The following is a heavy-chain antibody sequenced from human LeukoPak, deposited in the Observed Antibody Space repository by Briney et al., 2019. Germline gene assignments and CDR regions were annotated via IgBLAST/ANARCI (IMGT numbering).Heavy chain of an antibody. J-gene: IGHJ4*02. Sequence: SETLSLTCTVSGGSISSSSYHWGWIRQPPGKGLEWIGSIYYSGSTYYNPSLKSRVTISVDTSKNQFSLKLSSVTAADTAVYYCARSYCGSDCSSGGGIVDYWGQGTLVTVSS. CDR1: GGSISSSSYH. D-gene: IGHD2-21*02. V-gene: IGHV4-39*07. CDR3: ARSYCGSDCSSGGGIVDY. CDR2: IYYSGST.